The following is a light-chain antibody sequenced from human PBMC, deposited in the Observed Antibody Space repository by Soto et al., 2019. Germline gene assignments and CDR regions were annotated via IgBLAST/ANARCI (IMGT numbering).Light chain of an antibody. Sequence: DIQMTQSPSTLSASVGDRVTITCRASQSISTWLAWYQQKPGKAPKLLIFDASTLQSGVPSRFSGSGSGTDFTLTISCLQSEDFATYYCQQYYSFPLTFGGGTKVDIK. V-gene: IGKV1-5*01. CDR2: DAS. CDR3: QQYYSFPLT. J-gene: IGKJ4*01. CDR1: QSISTW.